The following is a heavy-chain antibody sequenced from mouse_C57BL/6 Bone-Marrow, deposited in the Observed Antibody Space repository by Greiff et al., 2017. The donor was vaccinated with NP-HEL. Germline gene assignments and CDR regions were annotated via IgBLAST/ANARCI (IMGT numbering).Heavy chain of an antibody. V-gene: IGHV1-55*01. CDR2: IYPGSGST. J-gene: IGHJ4*01. CDR1: GYTFTSYW. CDR3: ARIGHYFFYYAMDY. D-gene: IGHD3-1*01. Sequence: VQLQQPGAELVKPGASVKMSCKASGYTFTSYWITWVKQRPGQGLEWIGDIYPGSGSTNYNEKFKSKATLTVDTSSSTAYMQLSSLTSEDSAVYYCARIGHYFFYYAMDYWGQGTSVTVSS.